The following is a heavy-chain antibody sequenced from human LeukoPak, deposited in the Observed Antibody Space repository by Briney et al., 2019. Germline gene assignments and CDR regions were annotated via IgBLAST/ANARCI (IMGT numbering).Heavy chain of an antibody. CDR1: GSRFTDYY. V-gene: IGHV1-2*02. D-gene: IGHD2-21*01. Sequence: EASVKVSSQAFGSRFTDYYMHWERQAPGQGLEWMGWIKLNNGDIKSAQKFQGRVTMTRDTSITTVYMEVSWLTSDDTAIYYCARADRLHGGPYLIGPWGQGTLVTVSS. CDR2: IKLNNGDI. J-gene: IGHJ5*02. CDR3: ARADRLHGGPYLIGP.